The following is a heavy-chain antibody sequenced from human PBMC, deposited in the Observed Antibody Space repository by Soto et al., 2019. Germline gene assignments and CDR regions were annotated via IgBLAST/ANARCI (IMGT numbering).Heavy chain of an antibody. CDR2: IYPGDHET. CDR3: ARSPRSSPYFDY. V-gene: IGHV5-51*01. D-gene: IGHD6-13*01. Sequence: GESLKISCQCSGYTFSNFWIGWVRQLPGKGPEWMGIIYPGDHETRYSPSFHGKVTISADKSINTAYLQWNSLEASGTAFYFCARSPRSSPYFDYWGQGALVTVSS. J-gene: IGHJ4*02. CDR1: GYTFSNFW.